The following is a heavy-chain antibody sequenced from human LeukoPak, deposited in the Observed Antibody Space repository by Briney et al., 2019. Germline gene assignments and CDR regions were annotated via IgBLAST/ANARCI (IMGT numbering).Heavy chain of an antibody. V-gene: IGHV3-30*04. J-gene: IGHJ4*02. D-gene: IGHD2-21*02. Sequence: RSGGSLRLSCAASGFTFSNYAMHWVRQAPGKGLEWVAVISYDGSNKYYADSAKGRFTISRDNSKNTLYLQMNSLRAEDTAVYYCAKDWAEVVVTAPDYWGQGTLVTVSS. CDR3: AKDWAEVVVTAPDY. CDR2: ISYDGSNK. CDR1: GFTFSNYA.